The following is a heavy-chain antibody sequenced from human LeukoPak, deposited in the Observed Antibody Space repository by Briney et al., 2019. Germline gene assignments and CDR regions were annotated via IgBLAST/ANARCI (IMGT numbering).Heavy chain of an antibody. D-gene: IGHD2-15*01. CDR1: GGSISSSSYY. CDR2: IYYSGST. CDR3: ARVSRYSCSGGSCYFKYYFDY. V-gene: IGHV4-39*01. Sequence: KPSETLSLTCTVSGGSISSSSYYWGWIRQPPGKGLEWIGSIYYSGSTYYNPSLKSRVTISVDTSKNQFSLKLSSVTAADTAVYYCARVSRYSCSGGSCYFKYYFDYWGQGTLVTVSS. J-gene: IGHJ4*02.